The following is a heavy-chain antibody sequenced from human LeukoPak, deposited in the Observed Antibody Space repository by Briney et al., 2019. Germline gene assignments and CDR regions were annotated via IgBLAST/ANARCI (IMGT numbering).Heavy chain of an antibody. CDR3: AKDPEQQLVLFYFDY. CDR1: GFTFSSYW. D-gene: IGHD6-13*01. Sequence: GGSLRLSCAASGFTFSSYWMSWVRQAPGKGLEWVSAISGSGGSTYYADSVKGRFTISRDNSKNTLYLQMNSLRAEDTAVYYCAKDPEQQLVLFYFDYWGQGTLVTVSS. V-gene: IGHV3-23*01. CDR2: ISGSGGST. J-gene: IGHJ4*02.